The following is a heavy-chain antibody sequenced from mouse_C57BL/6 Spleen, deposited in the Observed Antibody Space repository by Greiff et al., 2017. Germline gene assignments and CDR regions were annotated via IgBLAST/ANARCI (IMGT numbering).Heavy chain of an antibody. CDR3: ARDGGWDDDFDY. Sequence: EVKLVESGGGLVKPGGSLKLSCAASGFTFSSYAMSWVRQTPGKRLEWVATISDGGSYTYYPDNVKGRFTISRDNAKNNLYLQMSHLKSEDTAMYYCARDGGWDDDFDYWGQGTTLTVSS. CDR1: GFTFSSYA. J-gene: IGHJ2*01. D-gene: IGHD4-1*01. V-gene: IGHV5-4*01. CDR2: ISDGGSYT.